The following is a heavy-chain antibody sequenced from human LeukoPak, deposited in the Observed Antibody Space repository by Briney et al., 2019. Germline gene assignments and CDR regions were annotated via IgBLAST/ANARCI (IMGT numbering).Heavy chain of an antibody. CDR2: ISSSGSTI. V-gene: IGHV3-48*04. J-gene: IGHJ4*02. D-gene: IGHD3-16*01. CDR1: GFTFSNYS. CDR3: ARDPYAGIMITFGGVIERDY. Sequence: GGSLRLSCAASGFTFSNYSMAWVRQAPGKGLEWVSYISSSGSTIYYADSVKGRFTISRDNAKNSLYLQLNSLRAEDTAVYYCARDPYAGIMITFGGVIERDYWGQGTLVTVSS.